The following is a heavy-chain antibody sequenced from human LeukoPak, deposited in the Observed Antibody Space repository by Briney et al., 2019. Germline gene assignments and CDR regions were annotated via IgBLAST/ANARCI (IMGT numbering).Heavy chain of an antibody. Sequence: SVKVSCKASGGTFSSYAISWGRQAPGQGLEWMGGIIPIFGTANYAQKFQGRVTITADESTSTAYMELSSLRSEDTAVYYCARETTVTVSWFDPWGQGTLVTVSS. CDR2: IIPIFGTA. CDR1: GGTFSSYA. J-gene: IGHJ5*02. V-gene: IGHV1-69*01. CDR3: ARETTVTVSWFDP. D-gene: IGHD4-11*01.